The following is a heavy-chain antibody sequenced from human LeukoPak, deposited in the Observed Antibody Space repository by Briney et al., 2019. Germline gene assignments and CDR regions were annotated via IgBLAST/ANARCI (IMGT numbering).Heavy chain of an antibody. CDR2: ISYDGSNK. CDR3: AKKQVGWNRYFDY. V-gene: IGHV3-30-3*02. D-gene: IGHD6-6*01. Sequence: PGRSLRLSCAASGSTFSSYAMHWVRQAPGKGLEWVAVISYDGSNKYYADSVKGRFTISRDNSKNTLYLQMNSLRAEDTAVYYCAKKQVGWNRYFDYWGQGTLVTVSS. J-gene: IGHJ4*02. CDR1: GSTFSSYA.